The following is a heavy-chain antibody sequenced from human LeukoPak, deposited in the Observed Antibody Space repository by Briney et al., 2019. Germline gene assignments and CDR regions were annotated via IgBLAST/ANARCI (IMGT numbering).Heavy chain of an antibody. CDR3: AREGYYDFWSGPLPLDY. CDR2: ISINGCST. CDR1: GFTFSSYA. Sequence: GGSLRLSCAASGFTFSSYAMHWVRQAPGKGLEYVSAISINGCSTYYANSVKGRFTISRDNSKNTLYLQMGSLRAEDLAVYYCAREGYYDFWSGPLPLDYWGQGTLVTVSS. V-gene: IGHV3-64*01. D-gene: IGHD3-3*01. J-gene: IGHJ4*02.